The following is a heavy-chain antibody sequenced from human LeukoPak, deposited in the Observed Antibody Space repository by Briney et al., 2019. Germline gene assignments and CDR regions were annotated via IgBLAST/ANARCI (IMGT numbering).Heavy chain of an antibody. J-gene: IGHJ3*02. CDR3: ARDGSSSGSAFDI. CDR2: ISPNSGGT. Sequence: ASVKVSCKACGYTFTGYYMHWVRQAPGQGLEWMGWISPNSGGTNYAQKFQGRVTMTRDTSISTAYMELSRLRSDDTAVYYCARDGSSSGSAFDIWGQGTMVTVSS. D-gene: IGHD6-6*01. CDR1: GYTFTGYY. V-gene: IGHV1-2*02.